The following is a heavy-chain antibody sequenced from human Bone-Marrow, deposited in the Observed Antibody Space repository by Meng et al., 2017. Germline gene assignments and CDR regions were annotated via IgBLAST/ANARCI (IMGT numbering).Heavy chain of an antibody. D-gene: IGHD3-10*01. J-gene: IGHJ5*02. Sequence: ASVKVSCKASGYTFTGYYMHWVRQAPGQGLEWMGWISAYNGNTNYAQKLQGRVTMTTDTSTSTAYMELRSLRSDDTAVYYCARGGSGSYYIHRYNWFDPWGQGTLVTVSS. CDR2: ISAYNGNT. V-gene: IGHV1-18*04. CDR3: ARGGSGSYYIHRYNWFDP. CDR1: GYTFTGYY.